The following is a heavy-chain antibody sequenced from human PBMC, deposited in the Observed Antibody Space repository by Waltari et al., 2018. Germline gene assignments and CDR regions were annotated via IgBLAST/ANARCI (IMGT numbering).Heavy chain of an antibody. CDR3: AGGVLVVYANYDAFDI. D-gene: IGHD2-8*02. CDR2: IYYSGST. Sequence: QVQLQESGPGLVKPSETLSLTCTVSGGSISSYYWSWIRQPPGKGLKWIGYIYYSGSTNYNPSLKSRVTISVDTSKNQFSLKLSSVTAADTAVYYCAGGVLVVYANYDAFDIWGQGTMVTVSS. CDR1: GGSISSYY. V-gene: IGHV4-59*01. J-gene: IGHJ3*02.